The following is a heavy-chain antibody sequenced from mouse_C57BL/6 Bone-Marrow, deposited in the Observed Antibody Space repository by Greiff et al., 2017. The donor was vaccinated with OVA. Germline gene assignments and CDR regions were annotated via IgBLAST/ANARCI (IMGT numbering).Heavy chain of an antibody. CDR2: ISSGGSYT. CDR3: ARYWYFDV. CDR1: GFTFSSYG. J-gene: IGHJ1*03. Sequence: ESGGDLVKPGGSLKLSCAASGFTFSSYGMSWIRQTPDKRLEWVATISSGGSYTYYPDSVKGRFTISRDNAKNTLYLQMSSLKSEDTAMYYCARYWYFDVWGTGTTVTVSS. V-gene: IGHV5-6*01.